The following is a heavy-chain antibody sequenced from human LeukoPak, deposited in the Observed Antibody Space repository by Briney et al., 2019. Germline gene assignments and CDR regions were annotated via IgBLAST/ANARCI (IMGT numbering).Heavy chain of an antibody. J-gene: IGHJ3*02. CDR1: GYTFTGYY. Sequence: ASVKVSCKASGYTFTGYYMHWVRQPPGQGLEWMGLINPDSGGKNYAKKFQGRVTMTRDTSISTAYMELSRLRSDDTAVYYCASLGRISMIVVVTDDAFDIWGQGTMVTVSS. CDR3: ASLGRISMIVVVTDDAFDI. D-gene: IGHD3-22*01. V-gene: IGHV1-2*02. CDR2: INPDSGGK.